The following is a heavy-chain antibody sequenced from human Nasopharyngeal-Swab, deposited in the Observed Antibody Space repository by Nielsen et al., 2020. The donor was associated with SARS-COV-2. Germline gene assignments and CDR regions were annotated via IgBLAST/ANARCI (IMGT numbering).Heavy chain of an antibody. CDR3: ARDWHGPFDY. J-gene: IGHJ4*02. Sequence: GESLKISCAASGFTFSSYGMHWVRQAPGKGLEWVAVISYDGSNKCYADSVKGRFTISRDNSKNTLYLQMNSLRAEDTAVYYCARDWHGPFDYWGQGTLVTVSS. CDR2: ISYDGSNK. V-gene: IGHV3-30*03. D-gene: IGHD5-24*01. CDR1: GFTFSSYG.